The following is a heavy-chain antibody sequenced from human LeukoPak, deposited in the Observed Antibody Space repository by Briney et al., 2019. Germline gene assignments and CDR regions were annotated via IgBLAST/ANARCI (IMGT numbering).Heavy chain of an antibody. CDR3: ARSIQSYGWIGFDI. V-gene: IGHV5-51*01. CDR1: GYSFTSYW. J-gene: IGHJ3*02. Sequence: HGESLKISCQGSGYSFTSYWIGWARQMPGKGLQWMGIISPTDSDSRYSPSFQGQVTISADKSISSAYLQWSSLRASDTAMYYCARSIQSYGWIGFDIWGQGTMVTVSS. CDR2: ISPTDSDS. D-gene: IGHD5-18*01.